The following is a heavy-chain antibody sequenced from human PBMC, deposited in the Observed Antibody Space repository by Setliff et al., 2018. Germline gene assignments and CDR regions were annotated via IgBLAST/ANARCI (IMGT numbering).Heavy chain of an antibody. V-gene: IGHV4-30-4*08. CDR2: IYHSGSA. D-gene: IGHD1-26*01. J-gene: IGHJ3*01. Sequence: LSLTCFVSGDSVSSGNYFWSWIRQPPGKGLEWIAYIYHSGSAYYNPSLKSRVTMSVDTSKNQFSLHLTSVTAADTAVYYCAREVGTSTSSDAFDVWGQGMMVTVSS. CDR1: GDSVSSGNYF. CDR3: AREVGTSTSSDAFDV.